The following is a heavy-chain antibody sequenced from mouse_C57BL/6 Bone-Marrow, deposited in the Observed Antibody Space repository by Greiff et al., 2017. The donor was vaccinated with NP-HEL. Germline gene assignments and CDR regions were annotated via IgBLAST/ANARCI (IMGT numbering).Heavy chain of an antibody. CDR3: TRDILYYYAMDY. CDR2: ISSGGDYI. Sequence: DVMLVESGEGLVKPGGSLKLSCAASGFTFSSYAMSWVRQTPEKRLEWVAYISSGGDYIYYADTVKGRFTISRDNARNTLYLQMSSLKSEDTAMYYCTRDILYYYAMDYWGQGTSVTVSS. V-gene: IGHV5-9-1*02. D-gene: IGHD2-3*01. J-gene: IGHJ4*01. CDR1: GFTFSSYA.